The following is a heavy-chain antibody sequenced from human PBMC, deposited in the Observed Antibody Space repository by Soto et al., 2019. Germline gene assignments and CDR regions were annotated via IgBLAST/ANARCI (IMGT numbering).Heavy chain of an antibody. D-gene: IGHD6-19*01. J-gene: IGHJ3*02. Sequence: QEQLVQSGAEVKKPGSSVKVSCKASGGIFSSYAISWVRQAPGQGLEWMGGIIPIFGTANYAQKFQGRVTITADESTNTAYMDLSSLKSEDTAIYYCAREGLYGSIQDNTFDIWGQGTMVSVSS. CDR2: IIPIFGTA. V-gene: IGHV1-69*01. CDR3: AREGLYGSIQDNTFDI. CDR1: GGIFSSYA.